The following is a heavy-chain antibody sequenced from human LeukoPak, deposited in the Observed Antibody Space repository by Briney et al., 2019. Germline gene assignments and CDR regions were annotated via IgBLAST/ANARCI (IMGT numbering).Heavy chain of an antibody. V-gene: IGHV1-69*05. CDR1: GGTFSSYA. CDR3: ARAIGKQPYYYYYYMDV. CDR2: TFPIFGTA. D-gene: IGHD5-18*01. J-gene: IGHJ6*03. Sequence: SVKVSCKASGGTFSSYAISWVRQAPGQGLEWMGGTFPIFGTANYAQKFQGRVTITTDESTSTAYMELSSLRSEDTAVYYCARAIGKQPYYYYYYMDVWGKGTTVTVSS.